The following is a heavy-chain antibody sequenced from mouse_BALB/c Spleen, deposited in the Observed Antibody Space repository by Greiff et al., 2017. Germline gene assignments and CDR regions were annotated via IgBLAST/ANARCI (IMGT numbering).Heavy chain of an antibody. CDR3: TRYRYSYAMDY. CDR2: INPSNGGT. Sequence: QVQLKESGAELVKPGASVKLSCKASGYTFTSYYMYWVKQRPGQGLEWIGEINPSNGGTNFNEKFKSKATLTVDKSSSTAYMQLSSLTSEDSAVYYCTRYRYSYAMDYWGQGTSVTVSS. V-gene: IGHV1S81*02. J-gene: IGHJ4*01. D-gene: IGHD2-14*01. CDR1: GYTFTSYY.